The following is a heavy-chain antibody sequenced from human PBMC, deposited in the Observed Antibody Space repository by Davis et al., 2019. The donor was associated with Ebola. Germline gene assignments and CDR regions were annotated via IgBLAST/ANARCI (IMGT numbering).Heavy chain of an antibody. V-gene: IGHV1-8*01. D-gene: IGHD3-16*01. CDR1: GYTFTSYD. Sequence: ASVKVSCKASGYTFTSYDINWVRQATGQGLEWMGWMNPNSGNTGYAQKFQGRVTMTRNTSISTAYMELSSLRSEDTAVYYCARGPALSVTRGKGWFDPWGQGTLVTISS. CDR2: MNPNSGNT. CDR3: ARGPALSVTRGKGWFDP. J-gene: IGHJ5*02.